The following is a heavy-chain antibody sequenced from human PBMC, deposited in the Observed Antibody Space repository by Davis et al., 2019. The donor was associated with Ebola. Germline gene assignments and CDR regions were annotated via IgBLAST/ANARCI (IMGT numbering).Heavy chain of an antibody. CDR2: INSDGSST. V-gene: IGHV3-74*01. CDR1: GFTFSSYW. Sequence: HTGGSLRLSCAASGFTFSSYWMHWVRQAPGKGLVWVSRINSDGSSTSYADSVKGRFTISRDNSKNTLYLQMNSLRAEDTAVYYCARSSAGVGATTTPWGQGTLVTVSS. CDR3: ARSSAGVGATTTP. J-gene: IGHJ5*02. D-gene: IGHD1-26*01.